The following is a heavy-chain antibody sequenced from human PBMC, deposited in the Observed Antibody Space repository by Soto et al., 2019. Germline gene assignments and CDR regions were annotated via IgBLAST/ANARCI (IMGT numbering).Heavy chain of an antibody. J-gene: IGHJ4*02. V-gene: IGHV1-24*01. D-gene: IGHD6-13*01. CDR1: GYTLTELS. Sequence: ASVKVSCKVSGYTLTELSMHWVRQAPGKGLEWMGGFDPEDGETIYAQKFQGRVTMTEDTSTDTAYMELSSLRSEDTAVYYCATPNVYSSSWYVFVYRGQRTLVTVSS. CDR3: ATPNVYSSSWYVFVY. CDR2: FDPEDGET.